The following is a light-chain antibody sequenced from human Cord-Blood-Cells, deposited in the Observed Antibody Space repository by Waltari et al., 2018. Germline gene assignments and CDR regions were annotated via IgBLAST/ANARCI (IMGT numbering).Light chain of an antibody. Sequence: EIVMTQSPATLSVPPAERATPPCRASQSVSSNLAWYQQKPGQAPRLLLYGASTRATGIPARFSGSGSGTEFTLTISSLQSEDFAVYYCQQYNNWPPLTFGGGTKVEIK. CDR1: QSVSSN. CDR2: GAS. V-gene: IGKV3-15*01. J-gene: IGKJ4*01. CDR3: QQYNNWPPLT.